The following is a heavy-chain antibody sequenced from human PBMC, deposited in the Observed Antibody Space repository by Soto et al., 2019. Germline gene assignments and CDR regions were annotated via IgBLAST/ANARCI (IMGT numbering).Heavy chain of an antibody. CDR2: MTGGNGNT. V-gene: IGHV1-3*01. J-gene: IGHJ4*02. CDR3: TRLETDY. Sequence: QVQLVQSGAEVKRPGASVKVFCKASGYTFTTHTMHWVRQAPGQGLEWMGWMTGGNGNTKYSQKFQGRVTFTRDTFASTAYMELSSLRSEDTAVYYCTRLETDYWGQGTLVTVSS. CDR1: GYTFTTHT.